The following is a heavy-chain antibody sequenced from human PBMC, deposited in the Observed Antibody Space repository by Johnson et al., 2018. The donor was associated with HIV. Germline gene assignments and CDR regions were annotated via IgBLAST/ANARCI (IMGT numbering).Heavy chain of an antibody. CDR3: ASADVFDI. Sequence: VQLVESGGGLVQPGRSLRLSCAASGFTFDDYAMHWVRQAPGKGLEWVSGISWNSGSKGYADSVKGRFTISRDNAKNSLYLQMNSLRVEETAVYYCASADVFDIWGQGTVVTVSA. CDR1: GFTFDDYA. V-gene: IGHV3-9*01. CDR2: ISWNSGSK. J-gene: IGHJ3*02.